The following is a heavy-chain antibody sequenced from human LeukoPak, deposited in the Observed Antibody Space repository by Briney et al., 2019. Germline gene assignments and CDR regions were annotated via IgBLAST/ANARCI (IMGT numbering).Heavy chain of an antibody. CDR2: FSSRSTDI. D-gene: IGHD3-22*01. Sequence: GGSLRLSCEASGFTFSRYSMNWVRQAPGKGLEWVSSFSSRSTDIHYADSVKGRFTISRDNSKNSVYLQMNSLRAEDTAVYYCARVSDRSILYDTFDIWGQGTMVTVSS. CDR3: ARVSDRSILYDTFDI. J-gene: IGHJ3*02. CDR1: GFTFSRYS. V-gene: IGHV3-21*01.